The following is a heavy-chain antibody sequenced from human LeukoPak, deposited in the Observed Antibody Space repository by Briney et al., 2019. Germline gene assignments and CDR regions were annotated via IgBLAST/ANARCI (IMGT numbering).Heavy chain of an antibody. CDR3: AKDLVTGSLDY. Sequence: GGSLRLSCAASGFTFSSFPMTWVRQAPGKGLEWVSSISGSGGSRDYADSVRGRFTISRDNSRNTLYLQMTSLRAEDTAVYYCAKDLVTGSLDYWGQGTLVTVSS. CDR1: GFTFSSFP. J-gene: IGHJ4*02. V-gene: IGHV3-23*01. D-gene: IGHD3-10*01. CDR2: ISGSGGSR.